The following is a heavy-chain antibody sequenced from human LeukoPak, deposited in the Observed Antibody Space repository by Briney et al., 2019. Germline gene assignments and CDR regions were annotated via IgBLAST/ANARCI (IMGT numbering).Heavy chain of an antibody. CDR3: ARDRPLTGYDSRESFDY. J-gene: IGHJ4*02. V-gene: IGHV1-69*05. D-gene: IGHD3-3*01. Sequence: SVKVSCKASGGTFSSYAISWVRQAPGQGLKWMGGIIPIFGTANYAQKFQGRVTITTDESTSTAYMELRSLRSDDTAVYYCARDRPLTGYDSRESFDYWGQGTLVTVSS. CDR2: IIPIFGTA. CDR1: GGTFSSYA.